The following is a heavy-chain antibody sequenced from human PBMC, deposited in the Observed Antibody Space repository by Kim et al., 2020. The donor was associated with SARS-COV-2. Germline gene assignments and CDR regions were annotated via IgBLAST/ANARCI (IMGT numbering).Heavy chain of an antibody. CDR2: ISAYNGNT. CDR1: GYTFTSYG. D-gene: IGHD2-2*03. J-gene: IGHJ4*02. CDR3: ARDLGIVVVPADPFDY. V-gene: IGHV1-18*01. Sequence: ASVKVSCKASGYTFTSYGISWVRQAPGQGLEWMGWISAYNGNTNYAQKLQGRVTMTTDTSTSTAYMELRSLRSDDTAVYYCARDLGIVVVPADPFDYWGQGTLVTVSS.